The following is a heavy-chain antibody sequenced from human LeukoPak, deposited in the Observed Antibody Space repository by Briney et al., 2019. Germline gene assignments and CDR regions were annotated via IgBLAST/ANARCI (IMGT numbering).Heavy chain of an antibody. CDR3: ATDSYYYDSSGYLLDY. CDR2: FDPEDGET. V-gene: IGHV1-24*01. Sequence: GASVKVSCKVSGYTLTELSMHWVRPAPGKGLEWMGGFDPEDGETIYAQKFQGRVTMTEDTSTDTAYMELSSLRSEDTAVYYCATDSYYYDSSGYLLDYWGQGTLVTVSS. D-gene: IGHD3-22*01. CDR1: GYTLTELS. J-gene: IGHJ4*02.